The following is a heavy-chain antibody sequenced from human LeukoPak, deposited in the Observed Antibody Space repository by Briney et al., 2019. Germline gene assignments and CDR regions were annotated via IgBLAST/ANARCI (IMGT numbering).Heavy chain of an antibody. CDR3: ARHLSTESDAFDI. J-gene: IGHJ3*02. V-gene: IGHV4-61*01. CDR1: GGSVSSGTYY. D-gene: IGHD5/OR15-5a*01. CDR2: IYYSAST. Sequence: SETLSLTCTVSGGSVSSGTYYWSWIRQPPGKGLEWIGYIYYSASTNYNPSLKSRVTISVDTSKNQFSLKLSSVTAADTAVYYCARHLSTESDAFDIWGQGTMVTVSS.